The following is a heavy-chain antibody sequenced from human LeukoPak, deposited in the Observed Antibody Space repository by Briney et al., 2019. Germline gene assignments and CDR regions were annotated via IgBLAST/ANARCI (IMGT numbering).Heavy chain of an antibody. CDR1: GYTFTSYY. J-gene: IGHJ4*02. V-gene: IGHV1-46*01. D-gene: IGHD2-2*01. Sequence: VASVKVSCKASGYTFTSYYMHWVRQAPGQGLEWMGIINPSGGSTSYAQKFQGRVTMTRDTSTSTVYMELSSLRSEDTAVYYCAKAGVVPAAMTQFDYWGQGTLVTVSS. CDR2: INPSGGST. CDR3: AKAGVVPAAMTQFDY.